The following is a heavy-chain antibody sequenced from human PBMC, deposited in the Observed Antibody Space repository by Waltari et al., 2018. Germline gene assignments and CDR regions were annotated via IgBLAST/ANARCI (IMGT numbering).Heavy chain of an antibody. V-gene: IGHV4-31*03. CDR3: ARVNSGSYSPDY. CDR2: IYYSGST. J-gene: IGHJ4*02. CDR1: GGSTSSGGYY. D-gene: IGHD1-26*01. Sequence: QVQLQESGPGLVKPSQTLSLTCTVSGGSTSSGGYYWSWIRQHPGKGLEWSGYIYYSGSTYYNPSLKSRVTISVDTSKNQFSLKLSSVTAADTAVYYCARVNSGSYSPDYWGQGTLVTVSS.